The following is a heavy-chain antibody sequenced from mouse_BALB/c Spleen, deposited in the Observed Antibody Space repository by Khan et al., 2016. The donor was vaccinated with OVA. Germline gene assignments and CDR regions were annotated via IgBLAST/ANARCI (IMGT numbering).Heavy chain of an antibody. CDR2: INTGGFYP. CDR1: GFTFSTFG. V-gene: IGHV5-6*01. Sequence: EVHLVESGGDLVKPRGSLKLSCAASGFTFSTFGMSWVRQSPDRRLEWVATINTGGFYPYYSDIVKGRFTISRDNAKSTLYLQMSSLKSEDTAIYYCARLAYYYNREGFAYWGQGTLGTVSA. D-gene: IGHD1-1*01. J-gene: IGHJ3*01. CDR3: ARLAYYYNREGFAY.